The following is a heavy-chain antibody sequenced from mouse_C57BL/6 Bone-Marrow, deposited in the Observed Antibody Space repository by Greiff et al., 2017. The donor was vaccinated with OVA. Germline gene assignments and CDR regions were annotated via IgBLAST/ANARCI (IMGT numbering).Heavy chain of an antibody. Sequence: DVQLQESGPGLVKPSQSLSLTCSVTGYSITSGYYWNWIRQFPGNKLEWMGYISYDGSNNYNPSLKNRISITRDTSKNQFFLKLNSVTTEDTATYYCASQSLLRSFDYWGQGTTLTVSS. CDR3: ASQSLLRSFDY. D-gene: IGHD1-2*01. CDR2: ISYDGSN. V-gene: IGHV3-6*01. CDR1: GYSITSGYY. J-gene: IGHJ2*01.